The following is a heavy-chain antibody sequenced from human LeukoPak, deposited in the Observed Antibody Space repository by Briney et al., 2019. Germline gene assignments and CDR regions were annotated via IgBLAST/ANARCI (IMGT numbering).Heavy chain of an antibody. Sequence: SQTLSLTCTVSGGSISSGGYYWSWIRQPPGKGLEWIGYIYHSGSTYYNPSLKSRVTISVDRSKNQFSLKLSSVTAADTAVYYCARERTTTVRGGYFDYWGQGTLVTVSS. V-gene: IGHV4-30-2*01. J-gene: IGHJ4*02. CDR3: ARERTTTVRGGYFDY. CDR2: IYHSGST. D-gene: IGHD4-11*01. CDR1: GGSISSGGYY.